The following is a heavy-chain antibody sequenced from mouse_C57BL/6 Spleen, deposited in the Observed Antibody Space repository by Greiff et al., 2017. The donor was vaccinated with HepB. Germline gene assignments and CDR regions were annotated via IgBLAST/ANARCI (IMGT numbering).Heavy chain of an antibody. V-gene: IGHV1-66*01. D-gene: IGHD2-4*01. CDR3: ARSRGLNYDYNENYFDY. CDR2: IYPGSGNT. CDR1: GYSFTSYY. J-gene: IGHJ2*01. Sequence: VQLQQSGPELVKPGASVKISCKASGYSFTSYYIHWVKQRPGQGLEWIGWIYPGSGNTKYNEKFKGKATLTADTSSSTAYMQLSSLTSEDSAVYYCARSRGLNYDYNENYFDYWGQGTTLTVSS.